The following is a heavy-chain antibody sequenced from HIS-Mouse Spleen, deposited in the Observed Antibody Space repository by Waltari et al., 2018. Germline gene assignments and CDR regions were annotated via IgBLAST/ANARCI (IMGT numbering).Heavy chain of an antibody. CDR1: GGSISSSRFY. CDR2: IYYSGST. CDR3: AREIPYSSSWYDWYFDL. D-gene: IGHD6-13*01. J-gene: IGHJ2*01. Sequence: QLHLQESGPGLVKPSETLSLTFTVSGGSISSSRFYWGWIRQPPGKGLEWSGSIYYSGSTHYNPSLKSRVTISVDTSKNQFSLKLSSVTAADTAVYYCAREIPYSSSWYDWYFDLWGRGTLVTVSS. V-gene: IGHV4-39*07.